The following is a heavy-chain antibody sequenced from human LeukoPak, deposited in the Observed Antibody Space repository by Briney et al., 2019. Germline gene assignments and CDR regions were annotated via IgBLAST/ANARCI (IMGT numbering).Heavy chain of an antibody. D-gene: IGHD2-2*01. V-gene: IGHV4-59*02. CDR2: IYYSGST. CDR3: ARVPAAPRLYMDV. J-gene: IGHJ6*02. Sequence: SETLSLTCAVSSGSVNSYYWSWIRQPPGKGLEWIGYIYYSGSTNYNPSLKSRVTISVDTSKNQFSLKLSSVTAADTAVYYCARVPAAPRLYMDVWGQGTTVIVSS. CDR1: SGSVNSYY.